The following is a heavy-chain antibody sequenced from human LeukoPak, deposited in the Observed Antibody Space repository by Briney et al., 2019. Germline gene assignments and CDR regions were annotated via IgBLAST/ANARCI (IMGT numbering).Heavy chain of an antibody. J-gene: IGHJ3*02. CDR1: GYTFTSYD. V-gene: IGHV1-8*01. Sequence: GASVKVSCKASGYTFTSYDISWVRQATGQGLEWMGWMNPNSGNTGYAQKFQGRVTMTRNTSISTAYMELSSLRSEDTAVYYCARVYGDYSGLEAFDIWGQGTMVTVSS. CDR2: MNPNSGNT. CDR3: ARVYGDYSGLEAFDI. D-gene: IGHD4-17*01.